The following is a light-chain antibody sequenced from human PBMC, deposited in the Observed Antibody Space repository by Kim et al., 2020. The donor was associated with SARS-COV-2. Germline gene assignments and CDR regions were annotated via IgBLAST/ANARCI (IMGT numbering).Light chain of an antibody. CDR1: SSNLGAGYD. Sequence: QSVLTQPPSVSGAPGQRVTISCTGSSSNLGAGYDVNWYQQLPGTVPKLLIYANSNRPSGVPGRFSGSKYGSSASLAITGLQAEDETDYYCQSYDSSLSGYVFGTGTKVTVL. CDR2: ANS. V-gene: IGLV1-40*01. CDR3: QSYDSSLSGYV. J-gene: IGLJ1*01.